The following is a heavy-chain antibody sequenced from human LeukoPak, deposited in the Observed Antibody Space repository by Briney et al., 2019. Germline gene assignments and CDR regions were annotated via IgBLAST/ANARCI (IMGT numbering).Heavy chain of an antibody. D-gene: IGHD3/OR15-3a*01. Sequence: ASVKVSCKASGYTFTSYDINWVRQATGQGLERMGWMNPNSGNTGYAQKFQGRVTMTKNTSITTAYMELNSLRSEDTAVYYCARALSWTTDSYYYMDVWGKGTTVTVSS. V-gene: IGHV1-8*01. CDR2: MNPNSGNT. J-gene: IGHJ6*03. CDR3: ARALSWTTDSYYYMDV. CDR1: GYTFTSYD.